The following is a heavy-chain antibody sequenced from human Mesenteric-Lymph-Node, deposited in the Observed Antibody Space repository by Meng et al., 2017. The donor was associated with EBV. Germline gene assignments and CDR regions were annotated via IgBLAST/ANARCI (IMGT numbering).Heavy chain of an antibody. CDR3: TYRQDITVDYIDY. J-gene: IGHJ4*01. CDR1: GFSLSTSGVG. CDR2: IYWDDDK. V-gene: IGHV2-5*02. D-gene: IGHD2-15*01. Sequence: QITLKESGPTLVKPTQTLTLTCDFSGFSLSTSGVGVGWMRQPPGKAREWLALIYWDDDKRYSPSLESRLTITKDTSKNEVVLVMTNMDPVDTGTYFCTYRQDITVDYIDYWGHGTLVTVSS.